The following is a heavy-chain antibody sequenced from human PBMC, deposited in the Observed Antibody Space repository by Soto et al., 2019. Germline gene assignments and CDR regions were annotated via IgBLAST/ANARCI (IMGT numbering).Heavy chain of an antibody. CDR2: IHYTGST. V-gene: IGHV4-30-4*01. CDR3: ARSQATVVVPGL. D-gene: IGHD2-21*01. J-gene: IGHJ4*02. Sequence: SETLSLTCTVSGDPIDSAFYYWSWVRQPPGKCLQWIGYIHYTGSTFYNPSLKSRVTFXXXTXXXXXTXXLXSVTAADTAIYYCARSQATVVVPGLWGQATLVTVSS. CDR1: GDPIDSAFYY.